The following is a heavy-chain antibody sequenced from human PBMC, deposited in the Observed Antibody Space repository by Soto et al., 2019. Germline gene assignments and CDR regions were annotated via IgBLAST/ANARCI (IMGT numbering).Heavy chain of an antibody. CDR1: GGSVSSSSYY. CDR3: ASMGYHYGSGSYPLDY. Sequence: SETLSLTCTVSGGSVSSSSYYWGWIRQPPGKGLEWIGSIYYSGSTHYNPSLKSRVTISLDTSKNQSSLNLRSVTAADTAVYYCASMGYHYGSGSYPLDYWGQGTLVTVSS. CDR2: IYYSGST. D-gene: IGHD3-10*01. J-gene: IGHJ4*02. V-gene: IGHV4-39*07.